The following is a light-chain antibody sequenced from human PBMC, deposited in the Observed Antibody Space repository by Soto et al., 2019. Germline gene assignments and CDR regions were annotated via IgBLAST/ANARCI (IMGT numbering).Light chain of an antibody. J-gene: IGLJ1*01. V-gene: IGLV2-14*03. CDR2: DVT. CDR1: SSDVGAFNY. CDR3: SSYTTRNTEV. Sequence: QSALTQPASVSGSPGQSISISCIGTSSDVGAFNYVSWYQHHPGKAPQLIIYDVTSRPSGVSNRFSASKSGNTASLTISGLQDEDEDDYYCSSYTTRNTEVFGTGTKLTVL.